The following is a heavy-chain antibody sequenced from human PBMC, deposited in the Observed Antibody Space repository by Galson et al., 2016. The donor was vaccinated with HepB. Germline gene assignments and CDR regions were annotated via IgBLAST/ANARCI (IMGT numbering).Heavy chain of an antibody. V-gene: IGHV4-34*01. CDR1: GESFSGHY. J-gene: IGHJ4*01. CDR3: ARGRTYRVVTAIPGGSVLDF. Sequence: SETLSLTCSVNGESFSGHYWTWIRQTPGKGLEWIGEINHSGSSNYNPSLKSRATISVDKSKNQFSLNLRSVTAADTGLYFRARGRTYRVVTAIPGGSVLDFWGQGTLVTGSS. CDR2: INHSGSS. D-gene: IGHD2-21*02.